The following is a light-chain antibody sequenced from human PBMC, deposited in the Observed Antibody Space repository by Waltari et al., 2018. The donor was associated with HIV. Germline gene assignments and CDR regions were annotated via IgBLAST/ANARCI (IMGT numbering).Light chain of an antibody. CDR1: HSHIGSNT. CDR2: INN. V-gene: IGLV1-44*01. J-gene: IGLJ3*02. CDR3: AAWDDRLNGVV. Sequence: QSVLTQPPSASGTPGKSATFSSSGGHSHIGSNTSTCYQHHPGTDPKLLMFINNQRPTGVPDRFSGSKSGTSASLAISGLQSEDEADFYCAAWDDRLNGVVFGGGTRLTVV.